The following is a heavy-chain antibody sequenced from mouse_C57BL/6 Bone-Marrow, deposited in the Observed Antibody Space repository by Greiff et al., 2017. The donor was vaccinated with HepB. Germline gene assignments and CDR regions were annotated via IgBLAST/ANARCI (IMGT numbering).Heavy chain of an antibody. CDR1: GYTFTSYW. D-gene: IGHD1-1*01. V-gene: IGHV1-69*01. J-gene: IGHJ4*01. CDR2: IDPSDSYT. Sequence: QVQLQQPGAELVMPGASVKLSCKASGYTFTSYWMHWVKQRPGQGLEWIGEIDPSDSYTNYNQKFKGKSTLTVDKSSSTAYMQLSSLTSEDSAVYYCARDLKGYGRSYGDYAMDYWGQGTSVTVSS. CDR3: ARDLKGYGRSYGDYAMDY.